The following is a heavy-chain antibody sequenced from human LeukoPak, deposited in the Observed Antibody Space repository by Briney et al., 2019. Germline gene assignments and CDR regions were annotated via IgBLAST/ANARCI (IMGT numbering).Heavy chain of an antibody. Sequence: SETLSLTCTVSGGSISSYYWSWIRQPPGKGLEWIGYIYYSGSTNYNPSLKSRVTISVDTSKNQFSLKLSSVTAADTAVYYCARSKRLVLSSYWFDPWGQGTLVTVSS. CDR1: GGSISSYY. CDR3: ARSKRLVLSSYWFDP. V-gene: IGHV4-59*01. D-gene: IGHD6-6*01. CDR2: IYYSGST. J-gene: IGHJ5*02.